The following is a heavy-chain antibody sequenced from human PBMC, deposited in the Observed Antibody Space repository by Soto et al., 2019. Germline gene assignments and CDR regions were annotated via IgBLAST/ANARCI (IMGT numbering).Heavy chain of an antibody. CDR1: GDSVSSNSAA. CDR3: ARVSTGKTPGVYYFDH. J-gene: IGHJ4*02. CDR2: TYYRSKWYN. D-gene: IGHD1-1*01. V-gene: IGHV6-1*01. Sequence: SQTLSLTCAISGDSVSSNSAAWNWIRQSPSRGLEWLGRTYYRSKWYNDYAVSVKSRITINPDTSKNQFSLQLNSVTPEDTAVYYCARVSTGKTPGVYYFDHWGQGTLVTVSS.